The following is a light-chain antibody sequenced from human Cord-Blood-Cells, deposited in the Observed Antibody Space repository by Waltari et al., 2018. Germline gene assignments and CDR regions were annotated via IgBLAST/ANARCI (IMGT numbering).Light chain of an antibody. CDR2: DVS. Sequence: QSALTQPASVSGSPGQSITISCTGTSSDVGGYNYVSWYQQHPGKAPKLMVYDVSKRPPGVSNRFPGSKAGNTAPLTISGLQAEDEADYYCSSYTSSSTWVFGGGTKLTVL. V-gene: IGLV2-14*01. CDR1: SSDVGGYNY. J-gene: IGLJ3*02. CDR3: SSYTSSSTWV.